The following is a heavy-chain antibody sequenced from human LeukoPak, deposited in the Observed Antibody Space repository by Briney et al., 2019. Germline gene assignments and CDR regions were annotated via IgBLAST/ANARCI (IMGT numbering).Heavy chain of an antibody. J-gene: IGHJ4*02. D-gene: IGHD6-13*01. CDR1: GFTFSSYD. Sequence: GGSLRLSCAASGFTFSSYDMHWVRQATGKGLEWVSAIGTAGDTYYPGSVKGRFTISRENAKNSLYLQMNSLRAEDTAVYYCARMAAAVDFDYWGQGTLVTVSS. CDR3: ARMAAAVDFDY. V-gene: IGHV3-13*01. CDR2: IGTAGDT.